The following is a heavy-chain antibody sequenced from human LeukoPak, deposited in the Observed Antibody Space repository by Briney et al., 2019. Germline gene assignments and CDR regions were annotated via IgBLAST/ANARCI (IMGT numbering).Heavy chain of an antibody. CDR2: IKQDGSEK. Sequence: GGSLRLSCAASGFTFSSDWMSWVRQAPGKGLEWVANIKQDGSEKYYVDSVKGRFTISRDNAKNSLYLQMNSLRAEDTAVYYCARESYDFWSGYPYFDYWGQGTLVTVSS. J-gene: IGHJ4*02. D-gene: IGHD3-3*01. CDR1: GFTFSSDW. V-gene: IGHV3-7*01. CDR3: ARESYDFWSGYPYFDY.